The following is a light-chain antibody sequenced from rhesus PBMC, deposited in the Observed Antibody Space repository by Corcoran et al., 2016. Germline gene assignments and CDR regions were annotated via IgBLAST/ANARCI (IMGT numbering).Light chain of an antibody. Sequence: DIQMTQSPSSLSASVGDTVTITCRARQSFSSSLAWYQQKPGKAPNLRIYSASSLQSGVPSRFSGSKSGTDFTLTISSLQPEDIASYYCQQYYSYPPTFGQGTKVEIK. J-gene: IGKJ1*01. CDR1: QSFSSS. V-gene: IGKV1-46*01. CDR2: SAS. CDR3: QQYYSYPPT.